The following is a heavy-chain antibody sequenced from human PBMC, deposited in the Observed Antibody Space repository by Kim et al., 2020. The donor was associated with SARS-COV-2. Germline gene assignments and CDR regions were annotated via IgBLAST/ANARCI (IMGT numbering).Heavy chain of an antibody. D-gene: IGHD1-20*01. J-gene: IGHJ5*02. Sequence: WYRDSAVSLKNRVTINPDTSKNQFSLHLNSVTPEDTAVYFCARGTSRYFDPWGQGTLVTVSS. CDR3: ARGTSRYFDP. V-gene: IGHV6-1*01. CDR2: WYR.